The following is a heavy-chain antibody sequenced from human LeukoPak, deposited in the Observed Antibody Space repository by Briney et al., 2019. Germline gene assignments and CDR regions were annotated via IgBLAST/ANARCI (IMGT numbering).Heavy chain of an antibody. CDR2: IHYSDSA. J-gene: IGHJ4*02. CDR3: ARRRAAAGPFDY. CDR1: GGSISNTGYY. V-gene: IGHV4-39*01. D-gene: IGHD6-13*01. Sequence: PSETLSLTCAVSGGSISNTGYYWAWIRQSPGKGLEYIGNIHYSDSALYNPSLQSRATILVDTSKNQFSLRLSSLTAADTAVYYCARRRAAAGPFDYWGQGTLVTVSS.